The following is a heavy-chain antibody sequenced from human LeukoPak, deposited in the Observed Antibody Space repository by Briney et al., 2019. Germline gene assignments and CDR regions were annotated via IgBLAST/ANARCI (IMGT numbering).Heavy chain of an antibody. CDR2: IKQDGGEK. D-gene: IGHD1-26*01. CDR3: ARVARSSGSYRYYFDY. CDR1: GLTFSSYW. V-gene: IGHV3-7*01. Sequence: GGSLRLSCVASGLTFSSYWMSWVRQAPGKGLEWVANIKQDGGEKYYVDSVKGRFTISRDSAKSSLYLQMNSLRADDTAVYYCARVARSSGSYRYYFDYWGQGTLVTVSS. J-gene: IGHJ4*02.